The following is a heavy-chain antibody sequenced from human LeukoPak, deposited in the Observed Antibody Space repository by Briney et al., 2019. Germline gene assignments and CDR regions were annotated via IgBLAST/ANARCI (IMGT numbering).Heavy chain of an antibody. V-gene: IGHV3-7*01. CDR2: IKQDGSEK. Sequence: GGSLRLSCAASGFTFSSYLMSWVRQAPGKGLEWVANIKQDGSEKYYVDSVKGRFTISRDSAKNSLFLQMNSLRAEDTAVYYCARDAYGDYNPDYWGQGTLVTVSS. CDR3: ARDAYGDYNPDY. CDR1: GFTFSSYL. D-gene: IGHD4-17*01. J-gene: IGHJ4*02.